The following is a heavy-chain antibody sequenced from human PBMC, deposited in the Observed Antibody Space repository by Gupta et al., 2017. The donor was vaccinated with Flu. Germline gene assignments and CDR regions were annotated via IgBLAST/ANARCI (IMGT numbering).Heavy chain of an antibody. CDR3: ARALTGGDYDSSGYYYDFAY. CDR1: GYTFTSYA. Sequence: QVQLEQSGAEVKKPGASVKVSCKASGYTFTSYAMHWVRQAPGQRLEWMGWINAGNGNTKYSQKFQGRVTITRDTSASTAYMELSSLRSEDTAVYYCARALTGGDYDSSGYYYDFAYWGQGTLVTVSS. CDR2: INAGNGNT. J-gene: IGHJ4*02. D-gene: IGHD3-22*01. V-gene: IGHV1-3*01.